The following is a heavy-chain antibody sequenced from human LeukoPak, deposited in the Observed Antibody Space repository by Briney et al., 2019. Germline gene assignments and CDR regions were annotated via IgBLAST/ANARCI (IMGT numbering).Heavy chain of an antibody. Sequence: GASVKVSFKASGYTFTSYGISWVRQAPGQGLEWMGWISAYNGNTNYAQKLQGRVTMTTDTSTSTAYMELRSLRSDDTAVYYCARVVPIVATIRDFDYWGQGTLVTVSS. CDR1: GYTFTSYG. D-gene: IGHD5-12*01. CDR2: ISAYNGNT. CDR3: ARVVPIVATIRDFDY. V-gene: IGHV1-18*01. J-gene: IGHJ4*02.